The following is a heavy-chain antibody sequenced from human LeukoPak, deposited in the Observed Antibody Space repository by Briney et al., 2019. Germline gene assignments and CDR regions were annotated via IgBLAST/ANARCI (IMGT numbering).Heavy chain of an antibody. CDR2: IYYSGST. CDR1: GGSVSSYY. V-gene: IGHV4-59*02. J-gene: IGHJ3*02. Sequence: SETLSLTCTVSGGSVSSYYWSWIRQPPGKGLEWIGYIYYSGSTNYNPSLKSRVTISVDTSKYQFSLKLSSVTAADTAVYYCARDSLSIDAFDIWGQGTMVTVSS. CDR3: ARDSLSIDAFDI. D-gene: IGHD6-6*01.